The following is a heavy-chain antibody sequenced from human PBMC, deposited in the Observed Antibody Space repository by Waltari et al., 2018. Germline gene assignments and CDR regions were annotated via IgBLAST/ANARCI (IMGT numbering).Heavy chain of an antibody. CDR1: GGSFSGYY. CDR2: INHSGST. J-gene: IGHJ6*02. Sequence: QVQLQQWGAGLLKPSETLSLTCAVYGGSFSGYYWSWIRQPPGKGREWIGEINHSGSTNYTPSPKRRVTISVSTSKNQFSLKLSSVTAADTAVYYCARGNYDCWSHYPPGYYGMDVWGQGTTVTVSS. D-gene: IGHD3-3*01. CDR3: ARGNYDCWSHYPPGYYGMDV. V-gene: IGHV4-34*01.